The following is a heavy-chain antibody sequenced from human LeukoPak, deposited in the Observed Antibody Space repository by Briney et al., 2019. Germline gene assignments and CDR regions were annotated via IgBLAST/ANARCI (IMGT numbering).Heavy chain of an antibody. V-gene: IGHV3-15*01. J-gene: IGHJ4*02. CDR2: IKTNTEGGAT. CDR3: ATVHPADYADIDY. Sequence: GGSLRLSCAASGFTFSIAWMIWVRQVPGKGLEWVGRIKTNTEGGATDYAAPVEGRFTISRDDSKNTLYLQMNSLTPEDTAVYYCATVHPADYADIDYWGQGTLVTVSS. D-gene: IGHD3-16*01. CDR1: GFTFSIAW.